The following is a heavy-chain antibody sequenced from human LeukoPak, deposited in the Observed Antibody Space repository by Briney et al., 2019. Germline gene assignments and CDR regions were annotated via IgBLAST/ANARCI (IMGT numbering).Heavy chain of an antibody. CDR1: GFTFSSYS. CDR2: ISSSSSYI. J-gene: IGHJ5*02. V-gene: IGHV3-21*01. CDR3: APPPDIVVVPAAATDWFDP. Sequence: GGSLRLSCAASGFTFSSYSMNWVRQAPGKGLEWVSSISSSSSYIYYADSVKGRFTISRDNAKNSLYLQVNSLRAEDTAVYYCAPPPDIVVVPAAATDWFDPWGQGTLVTVSS. D-gene: IGHD2-2*01.